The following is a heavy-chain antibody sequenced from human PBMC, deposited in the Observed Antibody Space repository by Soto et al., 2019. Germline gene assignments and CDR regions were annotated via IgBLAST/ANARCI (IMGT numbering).Heavy chain of an antibody. CDR1: GFTFSSYA. CDR3: AKEMTSGYYLFDY. J-gene: IGHJ4*02. CDR2: ISGTGGST. Sequence: GGSLRLSCAASGFTFSSYAMSWVRQAPGKGLEWVSTISGTGGSTYYPDSVKGRFTVSRDNSKNTVYLQMNSLRAEDAALYYCAKEMTSGYYLFDYWGQGTLVTVSS. V-gene: IGHV3-23*01. D-gene: IGHD3-22*01.